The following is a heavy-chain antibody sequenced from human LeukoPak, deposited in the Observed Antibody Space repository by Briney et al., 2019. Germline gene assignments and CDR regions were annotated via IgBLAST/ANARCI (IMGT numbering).Heavy chain of an antibody. D-gene: IGHD3-10*01. J-gene: IGHJ6*03. CDR3: ASYPKDYYGSGSYDHYYYYMDV. CDR2: ISGSGGST. CDR1: GFTFSSYG. V-gene: IGHV3-23*01. Sequence: GGSLRLSCAASGFTFSSYGMSWVRQAPGKGLEWVSAISGSGGSTYYADSVKGRFTISRDNSKNTLYLQMNSLRAEDTAVYYCASYPKDYYGSGSYDHYYYYMDVWGKGTTVTISS.